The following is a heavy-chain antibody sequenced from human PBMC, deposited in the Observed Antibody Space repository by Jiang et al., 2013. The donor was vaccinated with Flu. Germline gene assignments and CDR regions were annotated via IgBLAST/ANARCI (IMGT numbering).Heavy chain of an antibody. J-gene: IGHJ4*02. D-gene: IGHD3-16*02. CDR2: ISGSGGGT. CDR3: AKGTAFGGVIVYFDY. V-gene: IGHV3-23*01. CDR1: GFTFSSYA. Sequence: VQLLESGGGLVQPGGSLRLSCAASGFTFSSYAMSWVRQAPGKGLEWVSGISGSGGGTYYADSVKGRFTISRDNSKNTLYLQMNSLRAEDTAVYYCAKGTAFGGVIVYFDYWGQGTLVTVSS.